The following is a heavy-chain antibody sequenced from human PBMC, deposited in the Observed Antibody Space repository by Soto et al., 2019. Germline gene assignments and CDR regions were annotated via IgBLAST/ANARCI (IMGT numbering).Heavy chain of an antibody. CDR2: IWFDGSNK. CDR1: GFTFSSYA. J-gene: IGHJ4*02. CDR3: ARGQLPAATTYFDF. V-gene: IGHV3-33*01. Sequence: DLVESGGGVVQPGGSLRLSCAASGFTFSSYAIHWVRQAPGKGLEWVAIIWFDGSNKYYADSVKGRFSISRDNSKNTLFLQMDSLRAEDTAVYYCARGQLPAATTYFDFWGQGTLVIVSS. D-gene: IGHD2-15*01.